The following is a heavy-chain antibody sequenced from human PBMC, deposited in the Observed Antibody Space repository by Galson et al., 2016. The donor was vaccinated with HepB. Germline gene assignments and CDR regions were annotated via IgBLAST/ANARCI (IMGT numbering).Heavy chain of an antibody. CDR1: GGTFSSNA. J-gene: IGHJ4*02. D-gene: IGHD2-8*01. CDR2: IIPIFGTA. CDR3: ARDQMLYDRSWEADPAGSSPPGDDI. V-gene: IGHV1-69*06. Sequence: SVKVSCKASGGTFSSNAINWVRQAPGQGLEWMGGIIPIFGTANYAQKFHGRVTITADKSTSTAYMELSSLRSEDTAVYYCARDQMLYDRSWEADPAGSSPPGDDIWGQGALVTVSS.